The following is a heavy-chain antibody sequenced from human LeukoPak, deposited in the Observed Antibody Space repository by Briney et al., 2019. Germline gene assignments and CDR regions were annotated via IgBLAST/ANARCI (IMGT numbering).Heavy chain of an antibody. CDR1: GGSIGSGGYY. Sequence: PSQTLSLTCTVSGGSIGSGGYYWSWIRQHPGKGLEWIGYIYYSGSTYYNPSLKSRVTISVDTSKNQFSLKLSSVTAADTAVYYCARETRRRWLQFNWFDPWGQGTLVTVSS. V-gene: IGHV4-30-4*08. J-gene: IGHJ5*02. CDR3: ARETRRRWLQFNWFDP. D-gene: IGHD5-24*01. CDR2: IYYSGST.